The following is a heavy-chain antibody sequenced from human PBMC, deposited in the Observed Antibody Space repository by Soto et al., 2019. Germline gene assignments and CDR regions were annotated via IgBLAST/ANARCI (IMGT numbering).Heavy chain of an antibody. V-gene: IGHV1-69*01. CDR3: ARPRRGGYYDYFDH. Sequence: QVQLVQSGAEVKKPGSSVKVSCKASGGTFSSYAITWVRQAPGQGLEWMGGIIPIFGTANYAQKFQGRVTITADESTSTAYMELSRLRSEDTAVYYCARPRRGGYYDYFDHWGRGTLVTVSS. CDR2: IIPIFGTA. CDR1: GGTFSSYA. D-gene: IGHD3-22*01. J-gene: IGHJ4*02.